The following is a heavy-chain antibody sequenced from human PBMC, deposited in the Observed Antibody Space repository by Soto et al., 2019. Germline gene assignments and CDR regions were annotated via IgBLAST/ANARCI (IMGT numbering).Heavy chain of an antibody. V-gene: IGHV1-18*01. CDR3: ARMGMGSYGSFSAYYYGMDV. Sequence: QVQLVQSGAEVKKPGASVKVSCKASGYTFTSYGISWVRQAPGQGLEWMGWISAYNGNTNYAQKLKGRVTMTTDTSTSTAYMELRSLRSDDTAVYYCARMGMGSYGSFSAYYYGMDVWGQGTTVTVSS. D-gene: IGHD5-18*01. J-gene: IGHJ6*02. CDR2: ISAYNGNT. CDR1: GYTFTSYG.